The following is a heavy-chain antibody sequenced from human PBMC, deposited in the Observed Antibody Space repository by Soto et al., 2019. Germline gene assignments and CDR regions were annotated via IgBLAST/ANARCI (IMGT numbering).Heavy chain of an antibody. V-gene: IGHV4-30-2*01. CDR1: GGSISSGCYS. CDR2: IYHSGTT. J-gene: IGHJ6*02. D-gene: IGHD6-13*01. CDR3: ARGFGAGSWQYYYYYGMDV. Sequence: PSETLSLTCAVSGGSISSGCYSCNWIRQPPGKGLEWIGYIYHSGTTYYNPSPKSRVTMSVDTSKNQFSLKLTSVTAADTAVYYCARGFGAGSWQYYYYYGMDVWGQGTTVTVSS.